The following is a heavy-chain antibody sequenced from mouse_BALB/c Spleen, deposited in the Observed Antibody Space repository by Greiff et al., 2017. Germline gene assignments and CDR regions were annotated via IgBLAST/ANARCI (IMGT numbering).Heavy chain of an antibody. CDR2: IYPGSGST. V-gene: IGHV1S22*01. Sequence: LQQPGSELVRPGASVKLSCKASGYTFTSYWMHWVKQRPGQGLEWIGNIYPGSGSTNYDEKFKSKATLTVDTSSSTAYMQLSSLTSEDSAVYYCVITTVVAHFDYWGQGTTLTVSS. CDR3: VITTVVAHFDY. CDR1: GYTFTSYW. D-gene: IGHD1-1*01. J-gene: IGHJ2*01.